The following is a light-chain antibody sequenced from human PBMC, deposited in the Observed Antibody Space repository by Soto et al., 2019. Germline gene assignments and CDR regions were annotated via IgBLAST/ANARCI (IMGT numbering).Light chain of an antibody. J-gene: IGKJ3*01. CDR1: RSVLYSSNNKNH. Sequence: DIVMTQSPDSLAVSLGERATINCKSSRSVLYSSNNKNHLAWYQQKAGQPPKLLITWVSARESGVPDRFSGSGSGTDFTLTISSLQAEDVAVYYCQQYYDIPFTFGPGTKVDIK. CDR2: WVS. V-gene: IGKV4-1*01. CDR3: QQYYDIPFT.